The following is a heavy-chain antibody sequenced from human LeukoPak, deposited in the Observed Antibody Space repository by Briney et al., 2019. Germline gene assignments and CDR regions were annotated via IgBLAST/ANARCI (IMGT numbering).Heavy chain of an antibody. CDR1: GGSISSYY. CDR2: IYTSGST. CDR3: ARDSGYCSGGSCYYLDY. V-gene: IGHV4-4*07. D-gene: IGHD2-15*01. Sequence: SETLSLTCTVSGGSISSYYWSWIRQPAGKGLEWIGRIYTSGSTNYNPSLKSRVTVSVDTSKNQFSLKLSSVTAADTAVYYCARDSGYCSGGSCYYLDYWGKGTLVTVSS. J-gene: IGHJ4*02.